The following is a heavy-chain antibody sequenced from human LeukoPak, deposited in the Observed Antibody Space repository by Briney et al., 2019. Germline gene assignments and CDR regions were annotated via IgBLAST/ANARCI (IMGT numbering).Heavy chain of an antibody. CDR3: ATDYYDSSGYYSFDY. CDR2: FDPEDLET. Sequence: ASVKVSRKVSLYTLTELSMHGVRQAPGKGREWSGGFDPEDLETIYAQKFQGTVTMNAHTSTETAYMGLSSLRSEDPAVYYCATDYYDSSGYYSFDYWGEGTLVTVSS. D-gene: IGHD3-22*01. J-gene: IGHJ4*02. CDR1: LYTLTELS. V-gene: IGHV1-24*01.